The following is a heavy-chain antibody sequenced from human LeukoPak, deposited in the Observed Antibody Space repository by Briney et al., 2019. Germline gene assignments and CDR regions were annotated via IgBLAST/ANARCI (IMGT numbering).Heavy chain of an antibody. CDR2: IYHSGST. Sequence: PSETLSPTCTVSGYSISSGYYWGWIRQPPGKGLEWIGSIYHSGSTYYNPSLKSRVTISVDTSKNQFSLKLSSVTAADTAVYYCAREDVSTDYYDRSGYRGRTFDIWGQGTMVTVSS. CDR1: GYSISSGYY. J-gene: IGHJ3*02. V-gene: IGHV4-38-2*02. CDR3: AREDVSTDYYDRSGYRGRTFDI. D-gene: IGHD3-22*01.